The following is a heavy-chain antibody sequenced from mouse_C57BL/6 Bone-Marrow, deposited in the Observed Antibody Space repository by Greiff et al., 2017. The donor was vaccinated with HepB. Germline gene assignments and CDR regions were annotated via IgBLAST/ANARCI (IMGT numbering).Heavy chain of an antibody. CDR1: GYSFTGYF. V-gene: IGHV1-20*01. Sequence: VHVKQSGPELVKPGDSVKISCKASGYSFTGYFMNWVMQSHGKSLEWIGRINPYNGDTFYNQKFKGKATLTVDKSSSTAHMELRSLTSEDSAVYYCANGPGFAYWGQGTLVTVSA. CDR3: ANGPGFAY. CDR2: INPYNGDT. J-gene: IGHJ3*01.